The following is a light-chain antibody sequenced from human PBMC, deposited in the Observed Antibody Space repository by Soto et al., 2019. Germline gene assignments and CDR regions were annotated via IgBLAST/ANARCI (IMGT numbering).Light chain of an antibody. CDR3: QKCKVAPFT. CDR2: AAS. J-gene: IGKJ4*01. CDR1: QGIDNY. V-gene: IGKV1-27*01. Sequence: DIQMTQSPSSLSASVGDRVTITCRASQGIDNYLAWYQQKPGKAPKLLIYAASTLQSVVPSRFTGSGSGTDFTLTISSLQPEDAATYYCQKCKVAPFTFGGGTKVEIK.